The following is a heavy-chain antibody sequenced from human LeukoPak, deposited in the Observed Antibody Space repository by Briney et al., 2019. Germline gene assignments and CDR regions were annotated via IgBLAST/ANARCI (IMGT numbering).Heavy chain of an antibody. CDR2: IRYDGSNR. CDR3: AREGAEMATINYFDY. CDR1: GFTFSSYG. J-gene: IGHJ4*02. Sequence: PGGSLRLSCAASGFTFSSYGMHWVRQAPGKGLEWAAFIRYDGSNRYYADSVKGRFTISRDNSKNTLYLQMNSLRAEDTAVYYCAREGAEMATINYFDYWGQGTLVTVSS. D-gene: IGHD5-24*01. V-gene: IGHV3-30*02.